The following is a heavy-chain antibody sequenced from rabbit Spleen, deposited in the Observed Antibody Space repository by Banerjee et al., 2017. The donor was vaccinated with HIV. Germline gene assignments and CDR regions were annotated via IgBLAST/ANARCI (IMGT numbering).Heavy chain of an antibody. J-gene: IGHJ4*01. CDR2: IYAGSSGIA. Sequence: QSLEESGGDLVKPGASLTLTCTASGFTISSTYWMCWVRQAPGKGLEWIACIYAGSSGIAWYASWAKGRFTISKTSSTTVTLHMTSLTAADTATYFCARDLAGVIGWNFGWWGQGTLVTVS. CDR1: GFTISSTYW. V-gene: IGHV1S40*01. CDR3: ARDLAGVIGWNFGW. D-gene: IGHD4-1*01.